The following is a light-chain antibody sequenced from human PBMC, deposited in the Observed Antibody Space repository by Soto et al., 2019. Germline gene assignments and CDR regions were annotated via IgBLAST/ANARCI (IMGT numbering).Light chain of an antibody. CDR1: QSISSW. V-gene: IGKV1-5*01. Sequence: DIQMTQSPSTLSASVGDRVTITCRASQSISSWLAWYQQKPGKAPKPLIYDASSLESGVPSRFSGSGSGTEFTLTISSLQPDDFATYYCQQYNSYWYTFGQGTKLESK. J-gene: IGKJ2*01. CDR3: QQYNSYWYT. CDR2: DAS.